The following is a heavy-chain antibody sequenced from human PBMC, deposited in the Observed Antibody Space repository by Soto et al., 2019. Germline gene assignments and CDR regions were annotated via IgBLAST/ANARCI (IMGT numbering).Heavy chain of an antibody. D-gene: IGHD4-17*01. Sequence: GCYWSWIRQHPGKGLEWISYISGNGEIIQYAASARGRFTISRDNAENSVYLEMDSLRAEDTALYYCARDVDADFRTDFDYWGRGTLVTVSS. CDR1: GCY. CDR2: ISGNGEII. V-gene: IGHV3-11*01. J-gene: IGHJ4*02. CDR3: ARDVDADFRTDFDY.